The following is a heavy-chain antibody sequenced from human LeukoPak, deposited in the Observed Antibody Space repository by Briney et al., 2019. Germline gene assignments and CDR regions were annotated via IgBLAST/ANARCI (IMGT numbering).Heavy chain of an antibody. D-gene: IGHD5-12*01. J-gene: IGHJ6*02. CDR3: TRALGYPYYAMDV. Sequence: ASVKVSCKASGYTFTAYVIHWVRQAPGQRLEWMGWINAGNGNTKYSQEFQGRVTTTRDTFANTIYMELSSLRSEDTAVYYCTRALGYPYYAMDVWGQGTTVTVSS. CDR1: GYTFTAYV. CDR2: INAGNGNT. V-gene: IGHV1-3*01.